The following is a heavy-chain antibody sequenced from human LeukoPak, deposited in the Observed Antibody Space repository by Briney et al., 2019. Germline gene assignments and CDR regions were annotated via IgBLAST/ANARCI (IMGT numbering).Heavy chain of an antibody. J-gene: IGHJ3*02. Sequence: SETLSLTCAVSGGSISSSNWWSWVRQPPGKGLEWIGVIYHSGSTNYNPSLKSRVTISVDKSKNQFSLKLSSVTAADTAVYYCARTTYSSGWSDAFDIWGQGTMVTVSS. D-gene: IGHD6-19*01. CDR3: ARTTYSSGWSDAFDI. V-gene: IGHV4-4*02. CDR2: IYHSGST. CDR1: GGSISSSNW.